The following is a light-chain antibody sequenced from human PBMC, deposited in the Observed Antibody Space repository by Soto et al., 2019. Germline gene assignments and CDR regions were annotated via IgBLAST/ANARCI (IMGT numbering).Light chain of an antibody. CDR2: DVS. V-gene: IGLV2-14*01. CDR1: SSDVGGYNY. CDR3: SSYTSRSTVV. Sequence: QSALTQPVSVSGSPGQSITISCTGTSSDVGGYNYVSWYQQHPGKGPKLMIYDVSNRPSGVSNRFSGSKSGNTASLTISGLQAEDEADYYCSSYTSRSTVVFGGGTKLTVL. J-gene: IGLJ2*01.